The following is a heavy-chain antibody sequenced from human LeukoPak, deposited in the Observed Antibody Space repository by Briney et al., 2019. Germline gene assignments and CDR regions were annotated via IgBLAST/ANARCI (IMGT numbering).Heavy chain of an antibody. J-gene: IGHJ4*02. CDR2: ISGSGGGT. CDR1: GFTFSSYA. CDR3: AKRWGDDTYYFDF. V-gene: IGHV3-23*01. D-gene: IGHD3-10*01. Sequence: GGSLRLSCAASGFTFSSYAMSWVRQAPGKGLEWVSGISGSGGGTYYADSVKGRFTISRDNSKNTLYLQMNSLRAEDTAVYYCAKRWGDDTYYFDFWGQGNLVTVSS.